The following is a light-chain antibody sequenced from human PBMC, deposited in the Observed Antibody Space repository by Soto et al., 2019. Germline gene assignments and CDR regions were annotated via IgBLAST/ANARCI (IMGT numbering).Light chain of an antibody. V-gene: IGKV3-11*01. Sequence: EIVLTQSPATLSLSPGERATLSCRTSQTIRGLLNWYQQRPGQAPRLLIYDTSNRATDIPARFSGSGSGTDFILTISSLDPEDFGVYFCQQRHNWPITFGPGTRLDSK. J-gene: IGKJ5*01. CDR2: DTS. CDR1: QTIRGL. CDR3: QQRHNWPIT.